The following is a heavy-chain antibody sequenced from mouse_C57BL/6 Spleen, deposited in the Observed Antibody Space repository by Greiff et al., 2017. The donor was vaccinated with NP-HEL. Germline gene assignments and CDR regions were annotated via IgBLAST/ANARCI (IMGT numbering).Heavy chain of an antibody. J-gene: IGHJ4*01. CDR1: GYTFTSYW. D-gene: IGHD2-4*01. CDR2: IDPSDSET. V-gene: IGHV1-52*01. CDR3: ARSGDYDDAMDY. Sequence: VQLQQPGAELVRPGSSVKLSCKASGYTFTSYWMHWVKQRPIQGLEWIGNIDPSDSETPYNQKFKDKATLTVDKSSSTAYMQLSSLTSEDSAVYYCARSGDYDDAMDYWGQGTSVTVSS.